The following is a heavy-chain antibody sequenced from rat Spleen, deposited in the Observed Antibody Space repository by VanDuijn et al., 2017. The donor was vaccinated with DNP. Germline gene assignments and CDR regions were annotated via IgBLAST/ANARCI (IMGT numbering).Heavy chain of an antibody. CDR3: ARLTYGGSHYFDY. CDR1: GFTFSNFY. J-gene: IGHJ2*01. Sequence: EVQLMESGGGLVQPGKSMKLSCAASGFTFSNFYMAWVRQAPAKGLEWVASISTGGGNTYYRDSVKGRFTLSRENAKSTLYLQMDSLRSEETATYYCARLTYGGSHYFDYWGQGVMVTVSS. V-gene: IGHV5S11*01. D-gene: IGHD1-11*01. CDR2: ISTGGGNT.